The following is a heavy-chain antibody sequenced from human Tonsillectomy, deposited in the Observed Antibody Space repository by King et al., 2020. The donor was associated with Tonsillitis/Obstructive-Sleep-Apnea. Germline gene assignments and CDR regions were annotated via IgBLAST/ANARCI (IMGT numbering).Heavy chain of an antibody. CDR1: GGSFSGYY. V-gene: IGHV4-34*01. J-gene: IGHJ6*04. Sequence: VQLQQWGAGLLKPSEPLSLTCAVYGGSFSGYYWSWIRQPPGKGLEWIGEINHSGSTNYNPSLKSRVTISVDTSKNQFSLKLSSVTAADTAVYYCARGFGDIVVVPAAILASGMDVWGKGTTVTVSS. CDR2: INHSGST. D-gene: IGHD2-2*02. CDR3: ARGFGDIVVVPAAILASGMDV.